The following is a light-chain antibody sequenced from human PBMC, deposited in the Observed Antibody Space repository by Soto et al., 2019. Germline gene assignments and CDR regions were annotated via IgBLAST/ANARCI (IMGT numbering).Light chain of an antibody. CDR2: DAS. Sequence: EIVLTQSPATLSLSPGERVTLSCRASQSVSTYLAWYQQKPGQAPRLLIYDASNRAAGVPVRFSGSGSGTDFTLTISSVEPDDFAVYYCQQRSNWPPITFGQGTRLDIK. J-gene: IGKJ5*01. CDR1: QSVSTY. V-gene: IGKV3-11*01. CDR3: QQRSNWPPIT.